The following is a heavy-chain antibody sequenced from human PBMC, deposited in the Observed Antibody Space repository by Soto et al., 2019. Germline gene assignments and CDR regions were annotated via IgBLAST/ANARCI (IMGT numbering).Heavy chain of an antibody. Sequence: ESVGGVVQPGRSLRLSCAASGFTFSSYGMHWVRQAPGKGLEWVAVISYDGSNKYYADSVKGRFTISRDNSKNTLYLQMNSVRAEDTAVYYCAKDRRGYSYDCTNGVCYEGEPFDYWGQGTLVTVSS. D-gene: IGHD2-8*01. V-gene: IGHV3-30*18. J-gene: IGHJ4*02. CDR2: ISYDGSNK. CDR3: AKDRRGYSYDCTNGVCYEGEPFDY. CDR1: GFTFSSYG.